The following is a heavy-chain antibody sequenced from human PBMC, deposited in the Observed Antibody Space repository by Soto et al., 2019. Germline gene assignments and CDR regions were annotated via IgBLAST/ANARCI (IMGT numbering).Heavy chain of an antibody. D-gene: IGHD2-2*01. CDR3: AKDRRYQLLSYYYGMDV. CDR2: MSYDGSET. V-gene: IGHV3-30*18. Sequence: QVQLVESGGGVVQPGRSLRLSCAASGFAFSSYGIHWVRQAPGKGLEWVAVMSYDGSETYYADSVKGRFTISRDNSSNXXYRQMNSLRAEDTAVYYCAKDRRYQLLSYYYGMDVWGQGTTVTVSS. J-gene: IGHJ6*02. CDR1: GFAFSSYG.